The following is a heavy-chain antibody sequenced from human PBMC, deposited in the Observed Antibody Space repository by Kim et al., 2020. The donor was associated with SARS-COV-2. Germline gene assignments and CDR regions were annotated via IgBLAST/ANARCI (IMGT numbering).Heavy chain of an antibody. CDR2: INTNTGNP. Sequence: ASVKVSCKASGYTFTSYAMNWVRQAPGQGLEWMGWINTNTGNPTYAQGFTGRFVFSLDTSVSTAYLQISSLKAEDTAVYYSARDPAPYYDILTGYYGDFDYWGQGTLVTVSS. CDR3: ARDPAPYYDILTGYYGDFDY. CDR1: GYTFTSYA. V-gene: IGHV7-4-1*02. D-gene: IGHD3-9*01. J-gene: IGHJ4*02.